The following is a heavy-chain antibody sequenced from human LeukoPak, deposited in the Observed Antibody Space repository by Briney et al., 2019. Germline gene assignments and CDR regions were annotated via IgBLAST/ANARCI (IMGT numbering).Heavy chain of an antibody. D-gene: IGHD3-9*01. Sequence: ASVKVSCKASGGAFSSYAISWVRQAPGQGLEWMGRIIPILGIANYAQKFQGRVTITADKSTSTAYMELSSLRSEDTAVYYCAGGSVDDILTGYYNDDYWGQGTLVTVSS. CDR2: IIPILGIA. CDR3: AGGSVDDILTGYYNDDY. CDR1: GGAFSSYA. J-gene: IGHJ4*02. V-gene: IGHV1-69*04.